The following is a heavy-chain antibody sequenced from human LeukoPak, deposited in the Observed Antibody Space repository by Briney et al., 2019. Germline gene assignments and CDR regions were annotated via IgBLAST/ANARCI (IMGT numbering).Heavy chain of an antibody. V-gene: IGHV4-38-2*02. CDR3: ARGGSSGWYGAFDY. D-gene: IGHD6-19*01. CDR1: GYSISSGYY. CDR2: IYHSGST. Sequence: SETLSLACTVSGYSISSGYYWGWILQPPGKGLEWIVSIYHSGSTNYNPSLKSRVTISVDKSKNQFSLKLSSVTAADTAVYYCARGGSSGWYGAFDYWGQGTLVTVSS. J-gene: IGHJ4*02.